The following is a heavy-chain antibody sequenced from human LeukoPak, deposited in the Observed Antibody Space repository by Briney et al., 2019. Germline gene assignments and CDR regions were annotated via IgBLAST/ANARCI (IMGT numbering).Heavy chain of an antibody. CDR1: GGSISSGSYY. J-gene: IGHJ4*02. CDR3: ARAKWELLKYYFDY. Sequence: PSETLSLTCTVSGGSISSGSYYWSWIRQPAGKGLEWIGRIYTSGSTNYNPSLKSRVTISVDTSKNQFSLKLSSVTAADTAVYYCARAKWELLKYYFDYWGQGTLVTVSS. V-gene: IGHV4-61*02. D-gene: IGHD1-26*01. CDR2: IYTSGST.